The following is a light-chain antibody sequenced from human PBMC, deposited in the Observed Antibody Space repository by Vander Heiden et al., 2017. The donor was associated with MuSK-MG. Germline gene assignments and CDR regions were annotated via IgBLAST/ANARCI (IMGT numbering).Light chain of an antibody. J-gene: IGLJ2*01. CDR1: RSHVGGYYY. CDR3: SSYTRCSAYMV. CDR2: DVS. V-gene: IGLV2-14*01. Sequence: QSALTQPASLSGSPGHSITISCTGTRSHVGGYYYVSWYQQRPGKAPKLMIYDVSNRPSGVSNRFSGYKSGNKASLVISGLQTEDEADYDCSSYTRCSAYMVFGGGTKLTV.